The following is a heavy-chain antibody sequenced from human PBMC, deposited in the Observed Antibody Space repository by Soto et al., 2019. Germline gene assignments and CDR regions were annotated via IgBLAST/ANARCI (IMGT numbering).Heavy chain of an antibody. V-gene: IGHV3-21*01. CDR3: ARERIVGATPDAFDI. Sequence: EVQLVESGGGLVKPGGSLRLSCAASGFTFSSYSMNWVRQAPGKGLEWVSSISSSSSYIYYADSVKGRFTISRDNAENSLYLQMNSLRAEDTAVYYCARERIVGATPDAFDIWGQGTMVTVSS. J-gene: IGHJ3*02. CDR1: GFTFSSYS. D-gene: IGHD1-26*01. CDR2: ISSSSSYI.